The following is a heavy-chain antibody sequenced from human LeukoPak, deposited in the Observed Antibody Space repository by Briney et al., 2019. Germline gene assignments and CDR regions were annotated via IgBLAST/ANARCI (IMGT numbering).Heavy chain of an antibody. CDR2: INSDGSST. V-gene: IGHV3-74*01. D-gene: IGHD6-19*01. CDR3: ARAPRYSSGWYCDY. CDR1: GFTFSSYW. Sequence: GGSLRLSCAASGFTFSSYWMHWVRQAPGKGLVWVSRINSDGSSTSYADSVKSRFTISRDNAKNTLYLQMNSLRAEDTAVYYCARAPRYSSGWYCDYWGQGTLVTVSS. J-gene: IGHJ4*02.